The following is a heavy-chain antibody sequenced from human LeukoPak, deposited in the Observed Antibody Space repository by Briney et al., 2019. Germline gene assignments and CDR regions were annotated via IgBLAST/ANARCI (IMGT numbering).Heavy chain of an antibody. D-gene: IGHD3-22*01. V-gene: IGHV3-7*01. CDR3: ARDRGWRSGGYYLYYFDF. CDR1: GFTFSNAW. Sequence: GGSLRLSCAASGFTFSNAWMNWVRQAPGEGLEWVASIKGDGSEKYYVDSVKGRFTISRDNAKNSLYLQMNSLRAEDTAVYFCARDRGWRSGGYYLYYFDFWGQGTLVTVSS. J-gene: IGHJ4*02. CDR2: IKGDGSEK.